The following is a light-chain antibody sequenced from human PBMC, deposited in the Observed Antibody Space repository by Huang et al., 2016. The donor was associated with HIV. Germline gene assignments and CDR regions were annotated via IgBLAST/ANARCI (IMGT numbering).Light chain of an antibody. V-gene: IGKV1-5*01. Sequence: DIQMTQSPSTLSVSVGDRVTITCRASQSISNWLAWYQQKPGKAPTVLIYKASSLESGGPSRFSGSGSGTEFTLTISSLQPDDFATYYCQQYNRYSYTFGQGTNLEIK. CDR3: QQYNRYSYT. J-gene: IGKJ2*01. CDR1: QSISNW. CDR2: KAS.